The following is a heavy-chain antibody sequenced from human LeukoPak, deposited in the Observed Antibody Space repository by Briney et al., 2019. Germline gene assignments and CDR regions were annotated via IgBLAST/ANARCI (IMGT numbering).Heavy chain of an antibody. CDR1: GFTFRSFW. V-gene: IGHV3-7*01. CDR3: AKDKMELPFDY. D-gene: IGHD1-7*01. J-gene: IGHJ4*02. Sequence: GGSLRLSCAASGFTFRSFWMSWVRQAPEKGLEWVANIKQDETEKYYVDSVKGRFIISRDNARNSLYLQMNSLRVEDTAVYYCAKDKMELPFDYWGQGTLVTVSS. CDR2: IKQDETEK.